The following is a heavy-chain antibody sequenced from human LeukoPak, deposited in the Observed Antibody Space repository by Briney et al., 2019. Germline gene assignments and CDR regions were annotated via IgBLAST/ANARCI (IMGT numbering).Heavy chain of an antibody. D-gene: IGHD3-10*01. Sequence: ASVKVSCKASGYTFTGYGISWVRQAPGQGLEWMGWISAYNGNTNYAQKLQGRVTMTTDTSTSTAYMELRSLRSDDTAVYYCARDNYGSGCYYNPAVDYWGQGTLVTVSS. CDR1: GYTFTGYG. J-gene: IGHJ4*02. V-gene: IGHV1-18*01. CDR3: ARDNYGSGCYYNPAVDY. CDR2: ISAYNGNT.